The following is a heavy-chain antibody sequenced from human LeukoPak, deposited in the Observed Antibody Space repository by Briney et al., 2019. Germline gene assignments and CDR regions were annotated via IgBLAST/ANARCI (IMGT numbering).Heavy chain of an antibody. V-gene: IGHV1-8*01. CDR3: ARVEYSSSSEVYYYYMDV. CDR1: GYTSTSYD. CDR2: MNPNSGNT. Sequence: ASVKVSCKASGYTSTSYDINWVRQATGQGLEWMGWMNPNSGNTGYAQKFQGRVTMTRNTSISTAYMGLSSLRSEDTAVYYCARVEYSSSSEVYYYYMDVWGKGTTVTVSS. D-gene: IGHD6-6*01. J-gene: IGHJ6*03.